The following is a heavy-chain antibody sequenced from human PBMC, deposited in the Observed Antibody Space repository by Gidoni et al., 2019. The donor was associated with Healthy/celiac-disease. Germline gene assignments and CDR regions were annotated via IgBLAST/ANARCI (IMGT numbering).Heavy chain of an antibody. J-gene: IGHJ4*02. CDR2: ISGSGGST. D-gene: IGHD3-22*01. CDR3: AFLITMIVVVIAY. V-gene: IGHV3-23*01. CDR1: GFTFSSYA. Sequence: EVQLLESGGGLVQPGGSLRLSCAASGFTFSSYAMSWVRQAPGKGLEWVSAISGSGGSTYYADSVKGLFTISRDNSKNTLYLQMNSLRAEDTAVYYCAFLITMIVVVIAYWGQGTLVTVSS.